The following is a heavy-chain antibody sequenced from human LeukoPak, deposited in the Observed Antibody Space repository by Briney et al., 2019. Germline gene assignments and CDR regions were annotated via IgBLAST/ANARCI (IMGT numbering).Heavy chain of an antibody. J-gene: IGHJ3*02. CDR2: IYHSGST. V-gene: IGHV4-30-2*01. CDR1: GGSISSGGYY. D-gene: IGHD1-14*01. CDR3: ASPRGTAGGAFDI. Sequence: PSQTLSLTCTVSGGSISSGGYYWSWIRQPPGKGLEWIGYIYHSGSTYYNPSLKSRVTISVDRSKNQFSLKLSSVTAADTAVYYCASPRGTAGGAFDIWGQGTMVTVSS.